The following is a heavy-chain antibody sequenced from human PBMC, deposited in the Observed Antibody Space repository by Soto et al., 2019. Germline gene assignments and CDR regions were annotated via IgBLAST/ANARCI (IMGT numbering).Heavy chain of an antibody. D-gene: IGHD1-1*01. CDR1: GDSISSGNYY. V-gene: IGHV4-39*01. CDR2: IYYTGTT. Sequence: SSETLSLTCTVSGDSISSGNYYWGWIRQPPGKGLEWIGSIYYTGTTFYNPSLKSRVTISVDTSKNQFSLKLNSVTAADTAVYYCARHEGANWYIWFNPWGQGTPVPVSS. CDR3: ARHEGANWYIWFNP. J-gene: IGHJ5*02.